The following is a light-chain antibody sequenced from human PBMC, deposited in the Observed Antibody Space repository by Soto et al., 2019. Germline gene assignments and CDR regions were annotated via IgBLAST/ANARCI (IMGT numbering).Light chain of an antibody. J-gene: IGLJ1*01. CDR3: SSYTSSTTLVYV. CDR1: SSDVGAYNY. V-gene: IGLV2-14*03. CDR2: DVS. Sequence: QSALTQPASVSGSPGQSITISCTGTSSDVGAYNYVSWYQHHPGKAPKLMIYDVSNRPSGVANRFSGSKSGNTAYLTISGLQAEDEADYYCSSYTSSTTLVYVFGTGTKLTVL.